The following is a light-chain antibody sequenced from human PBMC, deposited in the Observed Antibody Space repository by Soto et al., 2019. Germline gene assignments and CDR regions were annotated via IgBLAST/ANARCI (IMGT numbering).Light chain of an antibody. CDR2: GAS. CDR1: QSIGNH. V-gene: IGKV3D-15*01. J-gene: IGKJ4*01. Sequence: EIVVTQSPATLSVSPGERATLSCRASQSIGNHLAWYQQKPGQAPRLLIYGASTRATTIPARFSGSGSGTDFTLTISSLQSVDFADYYCQQYGACPRSFGGGTKVEIK. CDR3: QQYGACPRS.